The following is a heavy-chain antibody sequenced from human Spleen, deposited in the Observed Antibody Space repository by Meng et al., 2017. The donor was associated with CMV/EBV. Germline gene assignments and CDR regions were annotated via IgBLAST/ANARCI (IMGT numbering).Heavy chain of an antibody. CDR3: ARQGARTVLTTVVPYGEFDY. V-gene: IGHV4-39*01. D-gene: IGHD4-23*01. J-gene: IGHJ4*02. CDR2: VYHSGSS. CDR1: DGSIRSTTSY. Sequence: GSLRLSCTVSDGSIRSTTSYWGWIRRPPGKGLEWIGSVYHSGSSYYSPALKSRVTISVDTSRNQFSLKLSSVTAADTAVYYCARQGARTVLTTVVPYGEFDYWGQGTLVTVSS.